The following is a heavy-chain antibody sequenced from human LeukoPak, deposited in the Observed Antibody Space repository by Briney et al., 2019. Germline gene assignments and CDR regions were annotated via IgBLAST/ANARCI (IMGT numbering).Heavy chain of an antibody. D-gene: IGHD3-22*01. CDR2: INPNSGGT. V-gene: IGHV1-2*02. J-gene: IGHJ3*02. Sequence: GASVKVSCKASGYTFTGYYMHWVRQAPGQGLEWMGWINPNSGGTNYAQKFQGRVTMTRDTSISTAYMELRSLRSDDTAVYYCARVEAYYYDSSGCDAFDIWGQGTMVTVSS. CDR1: GYTFTGYY. CDR3: ARVEAYYYDSSGCDAFDI.